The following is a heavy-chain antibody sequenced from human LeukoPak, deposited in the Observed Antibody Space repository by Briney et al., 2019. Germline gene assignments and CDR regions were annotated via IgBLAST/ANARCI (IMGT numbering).Heavy chain of an antibody. CDR3: ARSSIVLMVYAIPPYGMDV. CDR2: ISSSSSTI. V-gene: IGHV3-48*04. Sequence: GGSLRLSCAASGFTFSSYSMNWVRQAPGKGLEWVSYISSSSSTIYYADSVKGRFTISRDNAKNSLYLQMNSLRAEDTAVYYCARSSIVLMVYAIPPYGMDVWGQGTTVTVSS. D-gene: IGHD2-8*01. CDR1: GFTFSSYS. J-gene: IGHJ6*02.